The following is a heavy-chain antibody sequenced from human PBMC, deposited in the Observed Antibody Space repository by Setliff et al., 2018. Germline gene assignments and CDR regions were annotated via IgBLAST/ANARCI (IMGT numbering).Heavy chain of an antibody. Sequence: SVKVSCKASGGTFSSYAISWVRQAPGQGLEWMGRIIPVLDITRYSQKFQGRVTITADKSTSTAYMEPSSLRSEDTAVYYCARQDSSSWPADYWGQGTLVTVSS. D-gene: IGHD6-13*01. CDR3: ARQDSSSWPADY. CDR2: IIPVLDIT. CDR1: GGTFSSYA. V-gene: IGHV1-69*04. J-gene: IGHJ4*02.